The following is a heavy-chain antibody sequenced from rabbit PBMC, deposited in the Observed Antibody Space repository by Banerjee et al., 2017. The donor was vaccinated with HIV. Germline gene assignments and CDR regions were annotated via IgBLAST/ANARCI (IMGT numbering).Heavy chain of an antibody. Sequence: QSLEESGGGLVKPGGTLTLTCKASGIDFSSYYYMCWVRQAPGKGLELITCIYSSNGDKWYASWVNGRLTISRSTSLNTVDLKMTSLTVADTATYFCARDRDGDAGYGSLALWGPGTLVTVS. CDR3: ARDRDGDAGYGSLAL. CDR2: IYSSNGDK. D-gene: IGHD7-1*01. V-gene: IGHV1S43*01. J-gene: IGHJ4*01. CDR1: GIDFSSYYY.